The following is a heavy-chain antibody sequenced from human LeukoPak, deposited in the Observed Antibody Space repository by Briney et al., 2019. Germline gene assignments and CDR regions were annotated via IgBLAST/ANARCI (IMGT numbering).Heavy chain of an antibody. CDR3: ATYRQVLLPFES. V-gene: IGHV3-23*01. Sequence: GGSLRLSCAASGFTFSSYAMSWVRQAPGKGLEWVSAISGSGGSTYYADSVKGRFTISRDNSKSTLFLQMNSLRAEDTAIYYCATYRQVLLPFESWGRGTLVTVSS. CDR1: GFTFSSYA. CDR2: ISGSGGST. D-gene: IGHD5-18*01. J-gene: IGHJ4*02.